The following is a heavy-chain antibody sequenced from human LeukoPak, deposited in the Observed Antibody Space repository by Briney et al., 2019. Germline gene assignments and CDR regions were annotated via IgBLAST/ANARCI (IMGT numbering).Heavy chain of an antibody. J-gene: IGHJ6*02. V-gene: IGHV3-23*01. CDR3: AKESSPYYYYGMDV. CDR2: ISGSGGST. CDR1: GFTFSSYA. Sequence: PGGSLRLSCAASGFTFSSYAMSWVRQAPGKRLEWVSAISGSGGSTYYADSVKGRFTISRDNSKNTLYLQMNSLRAEDTAVYYCAKESSPYYYYGMDVWGQGTTVTVSS.